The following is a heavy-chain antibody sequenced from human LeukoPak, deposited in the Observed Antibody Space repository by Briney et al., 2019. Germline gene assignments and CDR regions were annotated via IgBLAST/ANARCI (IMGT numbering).Heavy chain of an antibody. Sequence: PSETLSLTCTVSGGSISSSTYYWGWIPRPPGKGLEWIGSIYYSGSTYYNPSLKSRVTVSVDTSKNQFSLNLSSVTAADTAVYYCVRGSTLRHYQYWGQGTLVTVSS. CDR1: GGSISSSTYY. J-gene: IGHJ4*02. V-gene: IGHV4-39*01. CDR3: VRGSTLRHYQY. CDR2: IYYSGST. D-gene: IGHD3-16*01.